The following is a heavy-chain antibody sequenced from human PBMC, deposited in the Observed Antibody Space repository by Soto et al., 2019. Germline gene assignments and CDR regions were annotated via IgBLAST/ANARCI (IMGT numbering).Heavy chain of an antibody. CDR2: ITSSSDTI. D-gene: IGHD3-22*01. CDR1: GFTFSSYA. J-gene: IGHJ6*02. V-gene: IGHV3-48*02. CDR3: ARVVVVIPPGYYYAMDV. Sequence: GGSLRLSCAASGFTFSSYAMHWVRQAPGRGLEWVAYITSSSDTIYYSDSVKGRFTISRDNGKNSLFLQMNSLRDEDTAVYYCARVVVVIPPGYYYAMDVWGQGTTVTVSS.